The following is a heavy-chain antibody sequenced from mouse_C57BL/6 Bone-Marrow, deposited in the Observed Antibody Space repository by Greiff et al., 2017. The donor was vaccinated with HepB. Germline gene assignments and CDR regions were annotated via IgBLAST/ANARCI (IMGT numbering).Heavy chain of an antibody. Sequence: VQLKESGPGLVKPSQSLSLTCSVTGYSITSGYYWNWIRQFPGNKLEWMGYISYDGSNNYNPSLKNRMSITRDTSKNQFFLKLNSVTTEDTATYYCARERLYLYAMDYWGQGTSVTVSS. D-gene: IGHD5-1*01. J-gene: IGHJ4*01. CDR2: ISYDGSN. CDR1: GYSITSGYY. V-gene: IGHV3-6*01. CDR3: ARERLYLYAMDY.